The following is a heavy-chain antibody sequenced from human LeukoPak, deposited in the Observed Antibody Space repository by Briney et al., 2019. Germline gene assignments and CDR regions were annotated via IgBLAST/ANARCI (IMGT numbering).Heavy chain of an antibody. D-gene: IGHD1-20*01. CDR3: AKQGITGTWAAPNFDY. V-gene: IGHV3-23*01. Sequence: PGGSLRLSCAASGFTFSSYAMSWVRQAPGEGLEWVSAISGSGGSTYYADSVKGRFTISRDNSKSTLYLQMNSVRAEDTAVYYCAKQGITGTWAAPNFDYWGQGTLVTVSS. CDR1: GFTFSSYA. CDR2: ISGSGGST. J-gene: IGHJ4*02.